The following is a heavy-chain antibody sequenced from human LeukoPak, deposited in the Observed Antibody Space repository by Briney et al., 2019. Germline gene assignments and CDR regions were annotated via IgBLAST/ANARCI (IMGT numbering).Heavy chain of an antibody. CDR2: IYYRGST. CDR3: ARGDFDASGYSVPFDY. J-gene: IGHJ4*02. V-gene: IGHV4-59*01. Sequence: SETLSLTCTFSGGSISSYYWSWVRQPPGKGLEGIGYIYYRGSTNYNPSLKSRVTISVDTSKIQFSLKLSSVTAADSAIYFCARGDFDASGYSVPFDYWGQGALVTVSS. D-gene: IGHD3-22*01. CDR1: GGSISSYY.